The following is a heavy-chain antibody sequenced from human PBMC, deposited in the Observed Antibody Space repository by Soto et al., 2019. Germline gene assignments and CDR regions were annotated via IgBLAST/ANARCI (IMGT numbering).Heavy chain of an antibody. CDR1: GVSISSGGYY. V-gene: IGHV4-30-2*01. CDR3: ARGSTIFGVAHDGYYGMDV. J-gene: IGHJ6*02. D-gene: IGHD3-3*01. CDR2: MYYSGST. Sequence: PSETLSLTCTVSGVSISSGGYYWTWIRLRAGWGLEWIGDMYYSGSTYYNPSLKSRVTISVDRSKNQFSLKLSSVTAADTAVYYCARGSTIFGVAHDGYYGMDVWGQGTTVTVSS.